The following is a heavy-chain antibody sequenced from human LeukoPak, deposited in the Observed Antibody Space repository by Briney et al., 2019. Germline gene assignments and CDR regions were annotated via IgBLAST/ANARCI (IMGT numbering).Heavy chain of an antibody. CDR3: VRGDRYFFDY. CDR2: IGSTGRTI. CDR1: GFRFSSYE. D-gene: IGHD1-14*01. J-gene: IGHJ4*02. Sequence: GGSLRLSCAASGFRFSSYEMNWVRQAPGRGLEWVSYIGSTGRTIYYVDSVKGRFTVSRDNAKNSLYLQMNSLRAEDTAIYYCVRGDRYFFDYWGQGTLVTVSS. V-gene: IGHV3-48*03.